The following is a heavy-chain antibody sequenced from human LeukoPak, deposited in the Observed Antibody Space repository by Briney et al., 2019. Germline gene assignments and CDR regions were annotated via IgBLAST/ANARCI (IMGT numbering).Heavy chain of an antibody. Sequence: GGSLRLSCEASKFTFSLYNMNWVRQAPGKGLEWVSYISSSSTTIYYADSVKGRFTISRDNAKSSLFLQMNSLRGEDTAVYFCARDRSGGYVSYFDSWGQGTLVTVSS. CDR2: ISSSSTTI. J-gene: IGHJ4*02. D-gene: IGHD3-22*01. V-gene: IGHV3-48*01. CDR3: ARDRSGGYVSYFDS. CDR1: KFTFSLYN.